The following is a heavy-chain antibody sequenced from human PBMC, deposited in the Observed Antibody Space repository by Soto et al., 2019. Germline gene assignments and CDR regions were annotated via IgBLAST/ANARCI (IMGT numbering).Heavy chain of an antibody. CDR2: IDPSDSYT. V-gene: IGHV5-10-1*01. Sequence: GESLKISCKGSGYSFTSYWISWVRQMPGKGLEWMGRIDPSDSYTNYSPSFQGHVTISADKSISTAYLQWSSLKSSDTAMYYCARHEEQLVAYGMNVWGQRTTVTVSS. CDR3: ARHEEQLVAYGMNV. D-gene: IGHD6-6*01. J-gene: IGHJ6*02. CDR1: GYSFTSYW.